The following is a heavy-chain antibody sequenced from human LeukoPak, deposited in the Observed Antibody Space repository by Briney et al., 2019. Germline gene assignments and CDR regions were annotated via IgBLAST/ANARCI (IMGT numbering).Heavy chain of an antibody. CDR3: ARGMYYYDSSDIGGGYYFDY. Sequence: GGSLRLSCAASGSTFSSYSMNWVRQAPGKGLEWVSSISSSSSYIYYADSVKGRFTISRDNSKKTVFLQMNSLRAEDTAVYYCARGMYYYDSSDIGGGYYFDYWGQGTLVTVSS. V-gene: IGHV3-21*01. CDR2: ISSSSSYI. J-gene: IGHJ4*02. D-gene: IGHD3-22*01. CDR1: GSTFSSYS.